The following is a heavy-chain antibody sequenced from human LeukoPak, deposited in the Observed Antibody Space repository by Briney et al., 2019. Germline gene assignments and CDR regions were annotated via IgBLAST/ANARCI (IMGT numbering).Heavy chain of an antibody. CDR3: ARDSATTLGSFYYGLDV. CDR1: GGSVTSNNW. Sequence: SGTLSLTCSVSGGSVTSNNWWTWVRQTPGKGLEWIGEIYHSGSTNYNPSLKSRVTISMDNSNNHFSLKMDSVTAADTAVYYCARDSATTLGSFYYGLDVWGQGTTVTVSS. CDR2: IYHSGST. J-gene: IGHJ6*02. D-gene: IGHD5-12*01. V-gene: IGHV4-4*02.